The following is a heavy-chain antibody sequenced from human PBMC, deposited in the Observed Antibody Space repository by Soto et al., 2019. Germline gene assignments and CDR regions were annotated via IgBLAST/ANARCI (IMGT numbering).Heavy chain of an antibody. CDR3: AKDRYYYGSSGYSPPFDY. CDR1: GFSFSSYA. Sequence: GGSLRLSCAASGFSFSSYAMSWVRQAPGKGLEWVSAISGSGGSTYYADSVKGRFTISRDNSKNTLYLQMNSLRAKDTAVYYCAKDRYYYGSSGYSPPFDYWAQGTLVTVSS. CDR2: ISGSGGST. V-gene: IGHV3-23*01. D-gene: IGHD3-22*01. J-gene: IGHJ4*02.